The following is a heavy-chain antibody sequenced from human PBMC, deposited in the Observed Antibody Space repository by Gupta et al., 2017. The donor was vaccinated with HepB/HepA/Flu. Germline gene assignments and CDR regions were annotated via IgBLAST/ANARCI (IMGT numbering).Heavy chain of an antibody. CDR1: GFTFSSYA. CDR3: ARVAASTLYYYYYGMDV. CDR2: ISYDGSNK. J-gene: IGHJ6*02. D-gene: IGHD5-18*01. V-gene: IGHV3-30-3*01. Sequence: QVQLVESGGGVVQPGRALRLSCAASGFTFSSYAMHWVRQAPGKGLEWLAVISYDGSNKYYADSVKGRFTISRDNSKSTLYLQMNSLRAEDTAVYYCARVAASTLYYYYYGMDVWGQGTTVTVSS.